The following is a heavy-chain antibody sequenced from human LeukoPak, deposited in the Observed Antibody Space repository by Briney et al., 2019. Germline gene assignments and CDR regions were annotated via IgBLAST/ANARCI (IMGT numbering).Heavy chain of an antibody. J-gene: IGHJ3*02. V-gene: IGHV4-4*07. CDR2: ICTSGSS. CDR3: ARAMADDAFDI. Sequence: SETLSLTCTVSGGSISFYFWSWIRQPAGKGLEWIGRICTSGSSNYNPSLKNRVTMSVDTSKKQFSLKLSSVTAADTAVYYCARAMADDAFDIWGQGTMVTVSS. D-gene: IGHD5-24*01. CDR1: GGSISFYF.